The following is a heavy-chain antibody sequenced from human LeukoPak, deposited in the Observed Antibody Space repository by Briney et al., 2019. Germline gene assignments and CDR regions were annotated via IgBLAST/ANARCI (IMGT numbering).Heavy chain of an antibody. CDR1: GFTFGIYA. CDR3: AKDANFCDDDPFAY. CDR2: ISASGGSL. V-gene: IGHV3-23*01. J-gene: IGHJ4*02. Sequence: GGSLRLSCSASGFTFGIYAMTWVRQAPGKGLEWVSTISASGGSLFYADAVKGRVTISRDKSRVFLHMNSLRAEDTAVYYCAKDANFCDDDPFAYWGQGSLVTVSS. D-gene: IGHD1-1*01.